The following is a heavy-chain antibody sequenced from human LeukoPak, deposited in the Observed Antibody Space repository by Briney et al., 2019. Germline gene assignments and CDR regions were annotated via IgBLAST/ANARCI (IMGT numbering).Heavy chain of an antibody. J-gene: IGHJ4*02. Sequence: GGSLGLSCAASGFTFSHYGMHWVRQTPGKGLEWVAVIVFDGSEKYYADSVRGRFTVSRDNSKNTLYLQMNSLRAEDTAVYYCARDGDPTAYFDCWGQGTLVTVSS. CDR1: GFTFSHYG. CDR3: ARDGDPTAYFDC. CDR2: IVFDGSEK. D-gene: IGHD1-14*01. V-gene: IGHV3-30*03.